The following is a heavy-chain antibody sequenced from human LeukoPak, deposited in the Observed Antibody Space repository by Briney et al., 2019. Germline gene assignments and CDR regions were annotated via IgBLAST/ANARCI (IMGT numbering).Heavy chain of an antibody. J-gene: IGHJ3*02. V-gene: IGHV4-4*07. D-gene: IGHD1-14*01. CDR1: GGSIDSYY. CDR2: IYSSGTS. Sequence: SETLSLTCTVSGGSIDSYYWSCIRQPAGKGLEWIGRIYSSGTSNYNPSLRSRVTMSVDTSRNQFSTKLSSVSAADTAVYYCARGPGSATGEAFDIWGQGTMVTVSS. CDR3: ARGPGSATGEAFDI.